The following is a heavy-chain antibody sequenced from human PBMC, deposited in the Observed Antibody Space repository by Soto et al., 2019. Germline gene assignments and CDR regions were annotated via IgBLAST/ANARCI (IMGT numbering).Heavy chain of an antibody. CDR1: GGSISSGDYY. CDR2: MYNSGST. Sequence: SETLSLTCTVSGGSISSGDYYWSWIRQPPGKGLEWIGYMYNSGSTDYNPSLKSRVTISVDTSKNQFPLKLSSVTAADTAVYYCARDPPSTMTRPEYFQHWGQGTLVTVSS. V-gene: IGHV4-30-4*01. CDR3: ARDPPSTMTRPEYFQH. D-gene: IGHD4-17*01. J-gene: IGHJ1*01.